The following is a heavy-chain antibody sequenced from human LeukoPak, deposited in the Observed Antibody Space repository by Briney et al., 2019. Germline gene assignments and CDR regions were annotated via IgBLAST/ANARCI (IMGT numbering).Heavy chain of an antibody. CDR3: ARVSTMVRGVILYYYGMDV. D-gene: IGHD3-10*01. Sequence: SETLSLTCTVSGGSIRSSYYYWGWIRQPPGKGLEWIGSIYDSGSTNYNPSLKSRVTISVDTSKNQFSLKLSSVTAADTAVYYCARVSTMVRGVILYYYGMDVWGQGTTVTVSS. J-gene: IGHJ6*02. CDR1: GGSIRSSYYY. CDR2: IYDSGST. V-gene: IGHV4-39*07.